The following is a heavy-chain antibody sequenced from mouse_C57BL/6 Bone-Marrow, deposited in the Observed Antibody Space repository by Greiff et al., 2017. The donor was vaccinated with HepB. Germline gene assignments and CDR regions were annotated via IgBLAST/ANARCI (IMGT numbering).Heavy chain of an antibody. CDR3: AGVPRYYGSSFYFDY. CDR1: GYAFTNYL. J-gene: IGHJ2*01. D-gene: IGHD1-1*01. V-gene: IGHV1-54*01. Sequence: VQGVESGAELVRPGTSVKVSCKASGYAFTNYLIEWVKQRPGQGLEWIGVINPGSGGTNYNEKFKGKATLTADKSSSTAYMQLSSLTSEDSAVYFCAGVPRYYGSSFYFDYWGQGTTLTVSS. CDR2: INPGSGGT.